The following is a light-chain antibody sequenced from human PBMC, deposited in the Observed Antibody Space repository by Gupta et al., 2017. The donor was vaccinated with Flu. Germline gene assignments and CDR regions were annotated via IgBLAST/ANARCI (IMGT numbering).Light chain of an antibody. Sequence: QSALTQPASVSGSPGQSITISCTGTSSDVGFYDHVSWYQQRPGTAPKLVMSEVSDRPSGVSDRFAGSKSGKTVSLTSAGLQAEDEAYYYCSSFTKRTTCIFGGGTKVAVL. V-gene: IGLV2-14*01. CDR3: SSFTKRTTCI. CDR1: SSDVGFYDH. CDR2: EVS. J-gene: IGLJ2*01.